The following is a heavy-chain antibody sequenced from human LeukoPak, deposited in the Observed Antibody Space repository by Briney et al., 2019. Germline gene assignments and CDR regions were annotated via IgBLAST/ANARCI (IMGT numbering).Heavy chain of an antibody. CDR1: GGSMSGYY. D-gene: IGHD6-19*01. V-gene: IGHV4-59*01. CDR3: ARRYASGWSPTFDY. CDR2: IYRSGGT. Sequence: LETLSLTCTVSGGSMSGYYWGWIRQPPGKGLEWIGYIYRSGGTNYNPSVRSRVSISLDTSKNQFSLGLRSVTAADTAVYFCARRYASGWSPTFDYWGQGILVTVST. J-gene: IGHJ4*02.